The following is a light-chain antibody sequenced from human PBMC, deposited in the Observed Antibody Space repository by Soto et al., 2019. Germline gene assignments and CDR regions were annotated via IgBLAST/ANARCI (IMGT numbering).Light chain of an antibody. Sequence: QSVLTQPASVSGSPGQSITISCTGTRSDVGGYNYVSWYQQHPGEAPKLMIYDVSNRPSGVSNRFAGSKSGNTASLTVSGLQAEDEADYYCSSYTTSSTILFGGGTKVTVL. J-gene: IGLJ2*01. V-gene: IGLV2-14*01. CDR2: DVS. CDR1: RSDVGGYNY. CDR3: SSYTTSSTIL.